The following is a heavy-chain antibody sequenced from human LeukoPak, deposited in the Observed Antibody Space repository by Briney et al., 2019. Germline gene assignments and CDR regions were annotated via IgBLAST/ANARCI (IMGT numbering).Heavy chain of an antibody. J-gene: IGHJ6*03. Sequence: PSETLSLTCTVSGGSISSYYWSWIRQPAGKGLEWLGRIYSSGSTNYSPSLKSRVTMSVDTSKNQFSLKLSSVTAADTAVYYCARVVVFGVVSSDYYYYYMDVWGKGTTVTVSS. CDR3: ARVVVFGVVSSDYYYYYMDV. V-gene: IGHV4-4*07. CDR1: GGSISSYY. D-gene: IGHD3-3*01. CDR2: IYSSGST.